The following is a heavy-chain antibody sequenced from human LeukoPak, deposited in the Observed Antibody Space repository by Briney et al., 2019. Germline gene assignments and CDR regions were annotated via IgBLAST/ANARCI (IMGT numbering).Heavy chain of an antibody. D-gene: IGHD4-17*01. J-gene: IGHJ4*02. CDR2: FDPEDGET. CDR3: ATDSGDYGDYXXDY. CDR1: GYTLTELS. Sequence: ASVKVSCKVSGYTLTELSMHWVRQAPGKGLEWMGGFDPEDGETIYAQKFQGRVTMTEDTSTDTAYMELSSLRSEDTAVYYCATDSGDYGDYXXDYXXXXXXVTVS. V-gene: IGHV1-24*01.